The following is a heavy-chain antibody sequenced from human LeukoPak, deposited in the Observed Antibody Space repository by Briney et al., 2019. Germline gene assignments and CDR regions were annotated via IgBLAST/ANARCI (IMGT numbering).Heavy chain of an antibody. CDR2: IIPIFGTA. J-gene: IGHJ6*03. CDR1: GGTFSSYA. V-gene: IGHV1-69*05. CDR3: ARAAYYGDYGVGYYYYHMDV. Sequence: GSSVKVSCKASGGTFSSYAISWVRQAPGQGLEWMGGIIPIFGTANYAQKFQGRVTITTDESTSTAYMELSSLRSEDTAVYYCARAAYYGDYGVGYYYYHMDVWGKGTTVTVSS. D-gene: IGHD4-17*01.